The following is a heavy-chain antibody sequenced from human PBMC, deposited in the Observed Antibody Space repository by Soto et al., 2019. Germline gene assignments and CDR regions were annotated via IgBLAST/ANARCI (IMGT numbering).Heavy chain of an antibody. D-gene: IGHD6-19*01. V-gene: IGHV3-30*18. CDR2: ISYDGSNK. CDR1: GFTLSSYG. Sequence: GGSLRLSCAASGFTLSSYGMHWVRQAPGKGLEWVAVISYDGSNKYYADSVKGRFTISRDNSKNTLYLQMNSLRAEDTAVYYCAKDGYSSGAHDYWGQGTLVTVSS. J-gene: IGHJ4*02. CDR3: AKDGYSSGAHDY.